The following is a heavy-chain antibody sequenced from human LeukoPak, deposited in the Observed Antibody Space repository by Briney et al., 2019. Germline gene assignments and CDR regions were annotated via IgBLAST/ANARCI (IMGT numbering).Heavy chain of an antibody. CDR3: AGEQLENCNDGSCPDALDI. CDR1: GFSFSSYL. V-gene: IGHV3-33*01. J-gene: IGHJ3*02. D-gene: IGHD2-15*01. CDR2: IGFDVSKI. Sequence: GRSLRLSCAASGFSFSSYLMHWVRQAPGKGLEWVALIGFDVSKIYYADSVKGRFTISRDNSKNTLYLQMNSLRDEDTAVYFCAGEQLENCNDGSCPDALDIWGQGTMVTISS.